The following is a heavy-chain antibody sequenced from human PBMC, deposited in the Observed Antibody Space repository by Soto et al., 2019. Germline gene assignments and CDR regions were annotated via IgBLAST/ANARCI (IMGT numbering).Heavy chain of an antibody. CDR2: IYYSGST. D-gene: IGHD3-3*01. CDR1: GGSISSSSYY. CDR3: ARHRRWSVEERKGPPDHFDY. J-gene: IGHJ4*02. V-gene: IGHV4-39*01. Sequence: SETLSLTCTVSGGSISSSSYYWGWIRQPPGKGLEWIGSIYYSGSTYYNPSLKSRVTISVDTSKNQFSLKLSSVTAADTAVYYCARHRRWSVEERKGPPDHFDYWGQGTLVTVSS.